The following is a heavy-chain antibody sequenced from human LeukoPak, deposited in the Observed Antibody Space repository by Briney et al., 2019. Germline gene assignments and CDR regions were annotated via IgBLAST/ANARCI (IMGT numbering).Heavy chain of an antibody. V-gene: IGHV3-21*06. CDR2: ISSSSGYI. J-gene: IGHJ4*02. D-gene: IGHD3-22*01. Sequence: GGSLRLSCVASGFAFNIYSMNWVRQAPGKGLEWVSFISSSSGYIYYADSVKGRFTISRDNSQNTLYLQMDSLRPEDTAVYYCASSHDSSGNDWGQGTLVTVSS. CDR1: GFAFNIYS. CDR3: ASSHDSSGND.